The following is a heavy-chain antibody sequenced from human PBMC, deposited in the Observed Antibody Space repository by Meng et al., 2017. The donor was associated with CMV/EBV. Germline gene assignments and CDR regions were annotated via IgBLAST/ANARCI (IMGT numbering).Heavy chain of an antibody. V-gene: IGHV4-39*07. CDR1: GGSISSSSYY. Sequence: LQLQGSGPGLVKPSEPLSLPCTVFGGSISSSSYYWGWIRQPPGKGLEWIGSIYYSGSTYYNPSLKSRVTISVDTSKNQFSLKLSSVTAADTAVYYCARDSRSRIVGATVGGFDYWGQGTLVTVSS. D-gene: IGHD1-26*01. CDR2: IYYSGST. CDR3: ARDSRSRIVGATVGGFDY. J-gene: IGHJ4*02.